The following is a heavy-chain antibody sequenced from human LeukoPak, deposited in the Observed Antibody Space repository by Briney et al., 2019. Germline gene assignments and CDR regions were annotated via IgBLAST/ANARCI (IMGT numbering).Heavy chain of an antibody. Sequence: GGSLRLSCAASGFTFSSYAMSWVRQAPGKGLEWVSAISGSGGSAYYADSVKGRFTISRDNSKNTLYLQMNSLRAEDTAVYYCVVTVTYYYYYYMDIWGKGTTVTVSS. D-gene: IGHD5-18*01. CDR1: GFTFSSYA. CDR2: ISGSGGSA. CDR3: VVTVTYYYYYYMDI. J-gene: IGHJ6*03. V-gene: IGHV3-23*01.